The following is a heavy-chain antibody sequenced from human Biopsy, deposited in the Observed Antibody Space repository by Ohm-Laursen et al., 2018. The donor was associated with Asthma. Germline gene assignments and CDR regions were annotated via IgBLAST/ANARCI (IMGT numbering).Heavy chain of an antibody. CDR3: AKELFPGWELRRGPDS. D-gene: IGHD1-26*01. V-gene: IGHV1-24*01. Sequence: GSSVKVSCKVSGWTLTELPMHWVRQAPGKGPEWMGGFDPEDGETTYAQKVQGRITMTEDPSTDTAFMELNSLRPEDTAVYYCAKELFPGWELRRGPDSWGQGTLVTVSS. CDR1: GWTLTELP. J-gene: IGHJ4*02. CDR2: FDPEDGET.